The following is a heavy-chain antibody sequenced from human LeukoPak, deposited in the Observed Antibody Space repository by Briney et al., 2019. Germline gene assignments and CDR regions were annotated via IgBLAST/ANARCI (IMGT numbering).Heavy chain of an antibody. J-gene: IGHJ4*02. Sequence: SVKVSCKASGGTFSNHAISWVRQAPGQGLEWMGVIIPISGTANYAQKFQGRVTITADASTSAVYMELSSLTSDDTAVYYCARWAGDSSAWYPALFDYWGQGTLVTVSS. CDR3: ARWAGDSSAWYPALFDY. V-gene: IGHV1-69*13. D-gene: IGHD6-13*01. CDR1: GGTFSNHA. CDR2: IIPISGTA.